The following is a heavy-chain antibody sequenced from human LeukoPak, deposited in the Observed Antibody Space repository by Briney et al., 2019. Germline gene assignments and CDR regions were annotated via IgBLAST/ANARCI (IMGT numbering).Heavy chain of an antibody. J-gene: IGHJ4*02. CDR1: GGSIGSSNW. Sequence: PSETLSLTCAVSGGSIGSSNWGSGVRQPPGKGLEWIGEIYHSGSTNYNPCLKSRVTISVDKSKNQFSLKLSSVTAADTAVYYCAREVGDSSSWHGDYFDYWGQGTLVTVSS. D-gene: IGHD6-13*01. CDR3: AREVGDSSSWHGDYFDY. V-gene: IGHV4-4*02. CDR2: IYHSGST.